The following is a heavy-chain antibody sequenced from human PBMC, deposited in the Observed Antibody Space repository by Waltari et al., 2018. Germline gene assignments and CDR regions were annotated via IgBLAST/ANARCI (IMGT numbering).Heavy chain of an antibody. CDR2: IIPIFATA. CDR3: AIHLSPSYITLNMDV. CDR1: GGTFSSYA. V-gene: IGHV1-69*05. Sequence: QVQLVQSGAEVKKPGSAVKVSCKASGGTFSSYALRWVRQAPGQGLEWMGGIIPIFATANYAQKFQGRVTITTDESTSTAYLELSSLRSEDTAVYYCAIHLSPSYITLNMDVWGQGTTVTVSS. J-gene: IGHJ6*02.